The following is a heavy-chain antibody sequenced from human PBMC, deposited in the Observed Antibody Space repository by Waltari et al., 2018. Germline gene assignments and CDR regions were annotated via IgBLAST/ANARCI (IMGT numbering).Heavy chain of an antibody. J-gene: IGHJ6*02. CDR2: SYYSGIP. CDR1: GGSIIRTTYY. V-gene: IGHV4-39*01. Sequence: QLQLQESGPGLVKPSETLSLTCIVSGGSIIRTTYYWGWLRQHPGKGLEWIGSSYYSGIPHSTPSLKMRFTLSFDTSTTRFSLKVSSVTAADTALYYCATHSANHDYHYYAMDVWGLGTTVTVSS. CDR3: ATHSANHDYHYYAMDV. D-gene: IGHD2-15*01.